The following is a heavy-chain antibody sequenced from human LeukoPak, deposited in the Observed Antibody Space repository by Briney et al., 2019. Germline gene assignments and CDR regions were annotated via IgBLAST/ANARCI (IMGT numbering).Heavy chain of an antibody. J-gene: IGHJ4*02. D-gene: IGHD3-16*01. CDR3: TRERPRNGGLFDY. Sequence: PSETLSLTCTVSGGSISSSRYYWRWIRQPPGKGLQWLGSIYYSGSTYYNPSLKSRVTISVDTSKNQFSLKLSSVTAADTAVYYCTRERPRNGGLFDYWGQGTLVTVSS. V-gene: IGHV4-39*02. CDR1: GGSISSSRYY. CDR2: IYYSGST.